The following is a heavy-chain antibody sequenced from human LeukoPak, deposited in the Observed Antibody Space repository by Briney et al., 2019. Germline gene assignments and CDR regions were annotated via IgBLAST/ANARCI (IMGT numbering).Heavy chain of an antibody. CDR1: GGTFSSYA. CDR2: IIPIFGTA. D-gene: IGHD2-2*02. J-gene: IGHJ4*02. CDR3: ARGTSIPAAIDVDY. V-gene: IGHV1-69*05. Sequence: TVKVSCKASGGTFSSYAISWVRQAPGQGLEWMGGIIPIFGTANYAQKFQGRVTITTDESTSTAYMELSSLRSEDTAVYYCARGTSIPAAIDVDYWGQGTLVTVSS.